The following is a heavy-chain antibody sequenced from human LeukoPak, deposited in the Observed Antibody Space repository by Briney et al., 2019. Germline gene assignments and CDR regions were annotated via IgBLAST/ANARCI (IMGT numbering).Heavy chain of an antibody. J-gene: IGHJ4*02. D-gene: IGHD3-3*01. CDR1: GGSISSYY. CDR2: IYYSGNT. Sequence: SETLSLTCTVSGGSISSYYWSWVRQPPGKGLEWIGYIYYSGNTNYNPSLKSRLTMSADRSRNQFSLNLNSVTAADTAVYYCARINWNYSDYWGQGILVTVAS. CDR3: ARINWNYSDY. V-gene: IGHV4-59*08.